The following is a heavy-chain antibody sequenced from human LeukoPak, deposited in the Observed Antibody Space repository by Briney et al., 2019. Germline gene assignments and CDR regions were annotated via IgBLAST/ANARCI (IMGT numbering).Heavy chain of an antibody. CDR2: IYTSGST. CDR3: ARLDIAARAIDY. V-gene: IGHV4-61*02. J-gene: IGHJ4*02. CDR1: GGSISSGSYY. D-gene: IGHD6-6*01. Sequence: PSETLSLTCTVSGGSISSGSYYWSWIRQPAGKGLEWIGRIYTSGSTNYNPSLKSRVTISVDTSKNQFSLKLSSVTAADTAVYYCARLDIAARAIDYWGQGTLVTVSS.